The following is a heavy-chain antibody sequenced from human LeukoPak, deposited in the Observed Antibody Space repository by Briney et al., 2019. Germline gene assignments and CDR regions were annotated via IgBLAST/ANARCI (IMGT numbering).Heavy chain of an antibody. CDR3: ARENYYGSGRPPFDY. J-gene: IGHJ4*02. D-gene: IGHD3-10*01. V-gene: IGHV1-8*01. CDR1: GYTFTSYD. Sequence: VASVKVSCKASGYTFTSYDINWVRQATGQGLEWMGWMNPNSGNTGYAQKFQGRVTITTDESTSTAYMELSGLRSEDAAVYYCARENYYGSGRPPFDYWGQGTLVTVSS. CDR2: MNPNSGNT.